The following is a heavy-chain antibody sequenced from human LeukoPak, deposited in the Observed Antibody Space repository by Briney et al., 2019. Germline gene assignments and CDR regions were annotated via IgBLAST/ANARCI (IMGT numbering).Heavy chain of an antibody. CDR2: ISDGSHHT. D-gene: IGHD6-13*01. CDR3: ARLGSIAAAGTPDY. CDR1: GFTFSAFA. V-gene: IGHV3-23*01. Sequence: GGSLRLSCAASGFTFSAFAMSWVRQAPGKGLEWVSGISDGSHHTYYADSVKGRFSISRDNAKNSLYLQMNSLRGEDTAVYYCARLGSIAAAGTPDYWGQGTLATVSS. J-gene: IGHJ4*02.